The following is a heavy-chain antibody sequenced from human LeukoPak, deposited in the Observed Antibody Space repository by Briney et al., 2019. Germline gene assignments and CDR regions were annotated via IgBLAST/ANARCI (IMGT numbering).Heavy chain of an antibody. CDR2: ITSSSTTI. J-gene: IGHJ4*02. CDR1: GFAFNTYS. Sequence: GGSLRLSCAASGFAFNTYSMNWVRQAPGKGLEWVSSITSSSTTIYYADSVKGRFTISRDNAKNSLYLQMNSLRAEDTAVYYCARDGIAAAAYYFDYWGQGTLVTVSS. D-gene: IGHD6-13*01. CDR3: ARDGIAAAAYYFDY. V-gene: IGHV3-48*04.